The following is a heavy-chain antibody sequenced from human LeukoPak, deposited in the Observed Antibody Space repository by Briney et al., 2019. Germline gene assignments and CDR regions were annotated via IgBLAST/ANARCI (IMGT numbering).Heavy chain of an antibody. J-gene: IGHJ1*01. D-gene: IGHD6-13*01. V-gene: IGHV1-2*02. CDR3: ARDLDSSWTGYFHP. CDR2: VNPNDGGT. Sequence: ASVKVSCKASGYTFTGYYIHWVRQAPGQGLEWMGWVNPNDGGTNYAQKFQGRVTMTWDTSITTAYMELSRLTSDDTAVYYCARDLDSSWTGYFHPWGQGTLVTVSS. CDR1: GYTFTGYY.